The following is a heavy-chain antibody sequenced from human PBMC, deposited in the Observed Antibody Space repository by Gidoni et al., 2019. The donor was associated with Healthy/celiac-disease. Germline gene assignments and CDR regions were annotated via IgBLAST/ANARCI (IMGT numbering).Heavy chain of an antibody. CDR2: ISSSSSYI. D-gene: IGHD1-26*01. CDR3: AREYSGSYSFDAFDI. Sequence: EVQLVESGGGLVKPGGSLRLSCAASGFTFGSYSMNWVRQAPGKGLEWVSSISSSSSYIYYADSVKGRFTISRDNAKNSLYLQMNSLRAEDTAVYYCAREYSGSYSFDAFDIWGQGTMVTVSS. V-gene: IGHV3-21*01. J-gene: IGHJ3*02. CDR1: GFTFGSYS.